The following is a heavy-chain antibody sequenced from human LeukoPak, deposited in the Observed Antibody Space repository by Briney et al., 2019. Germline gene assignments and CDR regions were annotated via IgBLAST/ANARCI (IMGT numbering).Heavy chain of an antibody. V-gene: IGHV3-23*01. CDR3: AKSCQDFWSGDYDY. D-gene: IGHD3-3*01. CDR2: FSGGGGGT. J-gene: IGHJ4*02. Sequence: PGGSLRLFCAACGFTFTSYVMNWVRQAPGKGLEWVSGFSGGGGGTHYADSVKGRFTISGDNSENTLYLQMNSLRAEDTAVYYCAKSCQDFWSGDYDYWGQGTLGTLSS. CDR1: GFTFTSYV.